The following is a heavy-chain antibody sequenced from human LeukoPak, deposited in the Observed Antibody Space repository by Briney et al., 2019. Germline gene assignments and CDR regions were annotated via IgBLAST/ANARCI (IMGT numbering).Heavy chain of an antibody. D-gene: IGHD6-13*01. CDR2: INSDGSGT. CDR3: TRVFAGDEYSSSGS. V-gene: IGHV3-74*01. J-gene: IGHJ5*02. CDR1: GFTFSRYY. Sequence: PGGSLRLSCAASGFTFSRYYMHWVRQAPGKGLVWVSRINSDGSGTTYADSVKGRFTVSRDNAKNTLYLQMNSLRVEDTAMYYCTRVFAGDEYSSSGSWGQGTLATVSS.